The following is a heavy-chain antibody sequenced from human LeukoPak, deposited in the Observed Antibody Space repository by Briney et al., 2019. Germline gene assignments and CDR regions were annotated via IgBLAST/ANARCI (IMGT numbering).Heavy chain of an antibody. CDR2: IYYSGST. CDR3: ARINDYGFTTYWYFDL. CDR1: GGSISSSSYY. J-gene: IGHJ2*01. D-gene: IGHD4-17*01. Sequence: KPSETLSLTCTVSGGSISSSSYYWGWIRQPPGKGLEWIGSIYYSGSTYYNPSLKGRVTISVDTSKNQFSLKLSSVTAADTAVYYCARINDYGFTTYWYFDLWGRGTLVTVSS. V-gene: IGHV4-39*01.